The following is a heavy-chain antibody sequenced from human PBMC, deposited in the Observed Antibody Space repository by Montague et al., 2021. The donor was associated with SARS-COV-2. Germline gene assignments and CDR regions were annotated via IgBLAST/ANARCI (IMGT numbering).Heavy chain of an antibody. CDR1: GGSISGINW. D-gene: IGHD6-19*01. J-gene: IGHJ4*02. CDR3: ARTGYSSGRHSFDY. Sequence: ETLSLTCVVSGGSISGINWWSWVRQPPGKGLEWIGEIYHSGSTNYNPSLKSRVIISVDKSKNQFSLKLSSVTAADTAVYYCARTGYSSGRHSFDYWGQGTLVTVSS. CDR2: IYHSGST. V-gene: IGHV4/OR15-8*01.